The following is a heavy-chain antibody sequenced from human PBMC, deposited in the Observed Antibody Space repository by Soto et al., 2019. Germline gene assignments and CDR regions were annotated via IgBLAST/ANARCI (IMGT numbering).Heavy chain of an antibody. V-gene: IGHV3-23*01. CDR1: GFTFSSYA. Sequence: GGSLRLSCAASGFTFSSYAMSWVRQAPGKGLEWVSAISGSGGSTYYADSVKGRFTISRDNSKNTLYLQMNSLRAEDTAVYYCAKGRGLLWFGELLSQGGNLDPWGQGTLVTVSS. CDR2: ISGSGGST. D-gene: IGHD3-10*01. J-gene: IGHJ5*02. CDR3: AKGRGLLWFGELLSQGGNLDP.